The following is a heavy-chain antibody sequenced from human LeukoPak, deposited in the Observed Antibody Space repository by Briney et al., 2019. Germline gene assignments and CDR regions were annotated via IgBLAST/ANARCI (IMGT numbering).Heavy chain of an antibody. J-gene: IGHJ6*02. CDR1: GDSVSSNSAA. D-gene: IGHD1-26*01. V-gene: IGHV6-1*01. Sequence: SQTLSLTCAISGDSVSSNSAAWNWIRQSPSRGLEWLGRTYYRSKWYNDYAVSVKSRITINPDTSKNQFPLQLNSVTPEDTAVYYCARDLEGATPYYYYGMDVWGQGTTVTVSS. CDR2: TYYRSKWYN. CDR3: ARDLEGATPYYYYGMDV.